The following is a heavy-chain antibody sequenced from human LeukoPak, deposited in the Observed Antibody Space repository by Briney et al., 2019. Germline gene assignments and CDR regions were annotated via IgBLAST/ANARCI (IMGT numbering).Heavy chain of an antibody. V-gene: IGHV5-51*01. D-gene: IGHD2-2*01. CDR2: IYPGDSDT. J-gene: IGHJ3*02. CDR1: GYSFTSYW. CDR3: ARLGELYQNTDIVVVPADAFDI. Sequence: GGSLEISCKGFGYSFTSYWSGWVRQVHGKGLEGMRIIYPGDSDTSYSPSFQGQVTISADKSISTAYLQWSSLKASDTAMYYCARLGELYQNTDIVVVPADAFDIWGQGTMVTVSS.